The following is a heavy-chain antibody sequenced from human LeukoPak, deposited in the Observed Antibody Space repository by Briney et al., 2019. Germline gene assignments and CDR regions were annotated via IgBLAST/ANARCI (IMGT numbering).Heavy chain of an antibody. D-gene: IGHD1-26*01. J-gene: IGHJ6*02. CDR1: GGSISSSSYY. V-gene: IGHV4-39*01. CDR3: ARVYSGSYSPFDYYYYGMDV. CDR2: IYYSGST. Sequence: SETLSLTCTVSGGSISSSSYYWGWIRQPPGKGLEWIGSIYYSGSTYYNPSLKSRVTISVDTSRNQFSLKLSSVTAADTAVYYCARVYSGSYSPFDYYYYGMDVWGQGTTVTVSS.